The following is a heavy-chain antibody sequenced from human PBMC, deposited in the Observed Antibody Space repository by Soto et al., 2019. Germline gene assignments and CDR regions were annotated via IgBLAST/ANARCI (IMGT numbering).Heavy chain of an antibody. CDR3: AKGPGLQLPYYFDY. J-gene: IGHJ4*02. V-gene: IGHV3-30*18. CDR2: ISYDGSNK. CDR1: GFTFSSYG. Sequence: GGSLRLSCAASGFTFSSYGMHWVRQAPGKGLEWVAVISYDGSNKYYADSVKGRFTISRDNSKNTLYLQMNSLRAEDTAVYYCAKGPGLQLPYYFDYWGQGTLVTVSS. D-gene: IGHD4-4*01.